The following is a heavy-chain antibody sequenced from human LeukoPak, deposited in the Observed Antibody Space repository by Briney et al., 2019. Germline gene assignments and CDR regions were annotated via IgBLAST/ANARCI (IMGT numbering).Heavy chain of an antibody. D-gene: IGHD3-3*01. CDR2: ISGDGGSK. CDR1: GFTFGDYG. CDR3: VRGNFYS. J-gene: IGHJ4*02. V-gene: IGHV3-43*02. Sequence: GGSLRLSCAASGFTFGDYGMNWVRHAPGKGLEWVSLISGDGGSKYYAESMKGRFTISRDNSKNSLYLQMDSLRIEDTALYYCVRGNFYSWGQGTLVTVSS.